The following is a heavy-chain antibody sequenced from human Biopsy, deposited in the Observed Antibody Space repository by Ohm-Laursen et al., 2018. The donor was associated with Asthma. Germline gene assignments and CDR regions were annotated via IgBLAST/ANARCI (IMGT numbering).Heavy chain of an antibody. J-gene: IGHJ6*02. CDR1: GGTFSNFA. Sequence: SVRVSCKPPGGTFSNFAISWVRQAPGQGLEWLGGIMTVFGTTNYAQKFQGRVTITADESTSTAYMEVTSLRSEDTAIYYCARCQVGYSSGWSLLLKKIYYSGMDVWGQGTAVTVSS. CDR3: ARCQVGYSSGWSLLLKKIYYSGMDV. V-gene: IGHV1-69*13. CDR2: IMTVFGTT. D-gene: IGHD6-19*01.